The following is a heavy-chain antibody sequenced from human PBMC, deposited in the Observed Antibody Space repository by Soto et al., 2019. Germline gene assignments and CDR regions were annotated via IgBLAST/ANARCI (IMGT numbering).Heavy chain of an antibody. CDR1: GGSFSGYY. J-gene: IGHJ4*02. V-gene: IGHV4-34*01. Sequence: LSLTCAVYGGSFSGYYWSWIRQPPGKGLEWIGEINHSGSTNYNPSLKSRVTISVDTSKNQFSLKLSSVTAADTAVYYCARGTRRGFVGYWGQGTLVTVS. D-gene: IGHD3-10*01. CDR3: ARGTRRGFVGY. CDR2: INHSGST.